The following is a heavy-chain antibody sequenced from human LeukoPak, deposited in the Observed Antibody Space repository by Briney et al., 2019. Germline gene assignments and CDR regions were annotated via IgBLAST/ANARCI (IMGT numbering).Heavy chain of an antibody. J-gene: IGHJ4*02. CDR2: FDPEAGET. CDR3: ATWAGAVIVDKNGGVY. D-gene: IGHD3-22*01. V-gene: IGHV1-24*01. CDR1: GYSLTELS. Sequence: ASVKVSCKVSGYSLTELSMHWVRQTPGKGLEWMGGFDPEAGETIYAQKFQGRVTMTEDTSTDTAYMELSSLRSEDTAVFYCATWAGAVIVDKNGGVYRGQGTLVTVSS.